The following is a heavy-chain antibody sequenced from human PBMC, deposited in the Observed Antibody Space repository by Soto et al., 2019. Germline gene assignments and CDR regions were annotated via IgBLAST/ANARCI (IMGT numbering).Heavy chain of an antibody. J-gene: IGHJ4*02. CDR2: IYWDDSK. V-gene: IGHV2-5*02. D-gene: IGHD1-26*01. CDR3: AHAYGGRSLY. CDR1: GFSLTTDRVG. Sequence: QITLKESGPTLVKPTQTLTLTCTFSGFSLTTDRVGVGWIRQPPGEALEWLAVIYWDDSKTYRPALGSRLTITTDTSTHQVALTMTNMDSLDTATYYCAHAYGGRSLYWGQGTLVTVSS.